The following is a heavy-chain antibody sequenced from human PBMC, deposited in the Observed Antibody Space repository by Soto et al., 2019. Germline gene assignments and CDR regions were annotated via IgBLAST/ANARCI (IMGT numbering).Heavy chain of an antibody. CDR2: IIPIFGTA. V-gene: IGHV1-69*01. Sequence: QVQLVQSGAEVKKPGSSVKVSCKASGGTFSSYAISWVRQAPGQGLEWMGGIIPIFGTANYAQKFQGRVTITADESTSTAYMELSSLRSEDTAVYYCARGESCGGDCYSPVWYFDLWGRGTLVTVSS. CDR1: GGTFSSYA. D-gene: IGHD2-21*02. CDR3: ARGESCGGDCYSPVWYFDL. J-gene: IGHJ2*01.